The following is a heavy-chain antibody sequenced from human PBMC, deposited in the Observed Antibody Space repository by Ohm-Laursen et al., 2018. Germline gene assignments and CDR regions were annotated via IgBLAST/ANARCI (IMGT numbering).Heavy chain of an antibody. CDR3: ARTRNFQPYDV. CDR1: GFTFDDHY. Sequence: SLRLSCAASGFTFDDHYMDWVRQAPGKGLALVARSRDKANSYTTAYVASVKGRFSISRDDSENSLYLQMNSLKTEDTAVYYCARTRNFQPYDVWGQGTMVIVSS. V-gene: IGHV3-72*01. J-gene: IGHJ3*01. CDR2: SRDKANSYTT. D-gene: IGHD2/OR15-2a*01.